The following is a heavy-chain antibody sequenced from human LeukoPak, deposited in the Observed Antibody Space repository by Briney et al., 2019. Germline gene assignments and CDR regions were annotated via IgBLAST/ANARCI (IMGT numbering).Heavy chain of an antibody. CDR1: VDSVSSNSVA. V-gene: IGHV6-1*01. J-gene: IGHJ4*02. CDR2: TYQRSTRND. D-gene: IGHD6-19*01. Sequence: SQTLSLTCAISVDSVSSNSVAGGWIRQSPSRGLEWLGRTYQRSTRNDDYEPSVKSRITISPDTSRNQLSLQLNSVTPEDTAVYYCAREPLKTVDSSGWYWGPFDYWGQGDLVTVSA. CDR3: AREPLKTVDSSGWYWGPFDY.